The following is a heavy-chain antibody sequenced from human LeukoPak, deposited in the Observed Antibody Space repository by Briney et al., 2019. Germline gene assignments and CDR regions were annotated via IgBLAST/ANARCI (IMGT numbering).Heavy chain of an antibody. V-gene: IGHV1-2*02. CDR1: GYTFTGYY. CDR2: INPNSGGT. D-gene: IGHD3-3*01. CDR3: ARFRIEYDFWSGYYDY. J-gene: IGHJ4*02. Sequence: GASVKVSCKASGYTFTGYYMHWVRQAPGQGLEWMGWINPNSGGTNYAQKFQGRVTMTRDTSISTAYMELSRLRSDDTAVYYCARFRIEYDFWSGYYDYWGQGTLVTVSS.